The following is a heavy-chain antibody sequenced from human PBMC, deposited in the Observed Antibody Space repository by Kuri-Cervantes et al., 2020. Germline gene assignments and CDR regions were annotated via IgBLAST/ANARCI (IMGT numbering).Heavy chain of an antibody. Sequence: ASVKVSCKASGYTFTSYDINWVRQATGQGLEWMGWMNPNSGNTGYAQKFQGRVTMTRNTSISTAYMELSSLRSEDTAVYYCARESENSSGYNWFDPLGPGNSGHRLL. CDR1: GYTFTSYD. CDR3: ARESENSSGYNWFDP. J-gene: IGHJ5*02. D-gene: IGHD6-19*01. V-gene: IGHV1-8*01. CDR2: MNPNSGNT.